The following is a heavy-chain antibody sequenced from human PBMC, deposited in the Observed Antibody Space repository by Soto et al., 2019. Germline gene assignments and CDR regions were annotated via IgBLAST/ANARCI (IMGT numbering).Heavy chain of an antibody. CDR2: IYYSGST. Sequence: SETLSLTCTVSGGSVSSDSYYWSWIRQPPGKGLEWIGYIYYSGSTNYNPSLKSRVTISVDTSKNQFSLKLSSVTAADTAVYYCARADYDSSGYPNYVDYWGQGTLVTVSS. CDR3: ARADYDSSGYPNYVDY. V-gene: IGHV4-61*01. D-gene: IGHD3-22*01. J-gene: IGHJ4*02. CDR1: GGSVSSDSYY.